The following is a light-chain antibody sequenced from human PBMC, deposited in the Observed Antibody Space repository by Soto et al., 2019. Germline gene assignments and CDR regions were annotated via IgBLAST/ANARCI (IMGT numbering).Light chain of an antibody. V-gene: IGLV4-69*01. J-gene: IGLJ2*01. Sequence: QPVLTQSPSASASLGASVKLTCTLSSGHSSYAIAWHQQQPEKGPRYLMKLNSDGSHSKGDGIPDGFSGSSSGAERYLTISRLQSEDEADSYCQTWVSGIEVFGGGTKLTVL. CDR3: QTWVSGIEV. CDR2: LNSDGSH. CDR1: SGHSSYA.